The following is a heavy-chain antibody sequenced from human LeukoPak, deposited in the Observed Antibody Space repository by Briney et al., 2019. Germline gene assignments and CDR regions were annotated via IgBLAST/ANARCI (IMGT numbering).Heavy chain of an antibody. D-gene: IGHD1-7*01. CDR1: GGSISSYY. J-gene: IGHJ6*03. CDR3: ARRRTTPHYMDV. V-gene: IGHV4-59*01. CDR2: IYYSGST. Sequence: SETLSLTCTVSGGSISSYYWSWIRQPPGKGLEWIGYIYYSGSTYNNPSIKSRVTISVNTSKKQFSLKLSPVAAADTAVYYCARRRTTPHYMDVWGKGTTVTVSS.